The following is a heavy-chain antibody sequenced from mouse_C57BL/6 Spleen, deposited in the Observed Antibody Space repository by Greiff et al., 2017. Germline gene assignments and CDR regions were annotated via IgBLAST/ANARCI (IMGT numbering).Heavy chain of an antibody. CDR1: GFTFSDYY. CDR3: ARVEDYGAWFAY. D-gene: IGHD2-4*01. V-gene: IGHV5-16*01. J-gene: IGHJ3*01. Sequence: EVKLMESEGGLVQPGSSMKLSCTASGFTFSDYYMAWVRQVPEKGLEWVANINYVGSSIYYLDSLKSRFIISRDNAKNILYRQMSSLKSEDTATYYCARVEDYGAWFAYWGQGTLVTVSA. CDR2: INYVGSSI.